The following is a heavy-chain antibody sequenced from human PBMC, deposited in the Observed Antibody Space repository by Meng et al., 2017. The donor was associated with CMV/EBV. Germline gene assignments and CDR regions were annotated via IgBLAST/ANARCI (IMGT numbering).Heavy chain of an antibody. CDR2: IKQDGSEK. Sequence: GGSLRLSCAASGFTFSSYWMSWVRQAPGKGLEWVTNIKQDGSEKYYVVSVKGRFTISRDNAKNSLYLQMNSLRAEDTAVYYCASTIVVPAAPGLYYFDYWGQGTLVTVSS. V-gene: IGHV3-7*01. D-gene: IGHD2-2*01. CDR1: GFTFSSYW. J-gene: IGHJ4*02. CDR3: ASTIVVPAAPGLYYFDY.